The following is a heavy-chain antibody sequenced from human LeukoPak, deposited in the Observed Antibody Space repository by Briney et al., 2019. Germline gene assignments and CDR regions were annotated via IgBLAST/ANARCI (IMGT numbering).Heavy chain of an antibody. V-gene: IGHV3-74*01. CDR3: ARGGYDILTGPRNSYVDP. CDR1: GFTFSSYW. J-gene: IGHJ5*02. D-gene: IGHD3-9*01. Sequence: GGSLRLSCAASGFTFSSYWMHWVRQAPGKGLVWVSRINSDGSSTSHADSVKGRFTISRDNAKNSLYLQMNSLRAEDTAVYYCARGGYDILTGPRNSYVDPWGQGTLVTVSS. CDR2: INSDGSST.